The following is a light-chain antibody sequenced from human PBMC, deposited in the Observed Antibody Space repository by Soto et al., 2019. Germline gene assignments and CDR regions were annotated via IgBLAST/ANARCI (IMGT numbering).Light chain of an antibody. Sequence: LTQPASVSGSPGQSITISCTGTSSDVGGYNYVSWYQQHPGKAPKLMIYDVSNRPSGVSNRFSGAKSGNTASLTISGLQAEDEADYYCSSYTSSSALYVFGTGTKVTVL. V-gene: IGLV2-14*01. CDR2: DVS. CDR3: SSYTSSSALYV. CDR1: SSDVGGYNY. J-gene: IGLJ1*01.